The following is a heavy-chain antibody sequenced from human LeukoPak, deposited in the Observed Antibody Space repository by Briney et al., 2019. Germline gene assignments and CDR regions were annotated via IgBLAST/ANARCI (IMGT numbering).Heavy chain of an antibody. CDR2: IKPEGGET. J-gene: IGHJ4*02. V-gene: IGHV3-7*01. CDR3: ARDRGDSSTSWNY. Sequence: PGGSRRLSCAASRFTLRTYWMSWVRQAPEEGLEWVANIKPEGGETKYVDSVKGRFTVSRDNAQSSLYLQMNSLRAEDTAVYYCARDRGDSSTSWNYWGQGTLVTVSS. CDR1: RFTLRTYW. D-gene: IGHD6-19*01.